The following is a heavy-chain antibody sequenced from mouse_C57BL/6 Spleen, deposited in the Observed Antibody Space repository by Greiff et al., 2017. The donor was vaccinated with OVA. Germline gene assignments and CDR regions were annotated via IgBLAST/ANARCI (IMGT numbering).Heavy chain of an antibody. CDR3: ARRDYYGSNWYFDV. D-gene: IGHD1-1*01. CDR1: GYTFTDYN. J-gene: IGHJ1*03. CDR2: INPNNGGT. Sequence: EVKLQESGPELVKPGASVKMSCKASGYTFTDYNMHWVKQSHGKSLEWIGYINPNNGGTSYNQKFKGKATLTVNKSSSTAYMELRSLTSEDSAVYYCARRDYYGSNWYFDVWGTGTTVTVSS. V-gene: IGHV1-22*01.